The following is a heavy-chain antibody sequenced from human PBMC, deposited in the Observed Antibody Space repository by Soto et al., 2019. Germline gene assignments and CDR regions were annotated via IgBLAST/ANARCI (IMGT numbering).Heavy chain of an antibody. CDR1: GFSLTSGVG. CDR2: IYWDDAK. V-gene: IGHV2-5*02. J-gene: IGHJ4*02. CDR3: AHIDPEIVTVGGHGGFDY. D-gene: IGHD5-12*01. Sequence: QITLKESGPTLVRPPQTLTLTCTFSGFSLTSGVGVGWIRQPPGKALEWLALIYWDDAKRYSPSLKNRRTITKDTSKNQVVLTMTNVGPVDTATYFCAHIDPEIVTVGGHGGFDYWGQGTLFTVSS.